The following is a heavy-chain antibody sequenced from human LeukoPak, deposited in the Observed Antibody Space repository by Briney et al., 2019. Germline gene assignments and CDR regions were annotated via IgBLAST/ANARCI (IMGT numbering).Heavy chain of an antibody. D-gene: IGHD3-3*01. CDR1: GGTFSSYA. Sequence: GASVKVSCKASGGTFSSYAISWVRQAPGQGLEWMGGIIPIFGTANYAQQFQGRVTITADESTSTAYMELSSLRSEDTAVYYRARAIRFLEWLWSLDYWGQGTLVTVSS. CDR2: IIPIFGTA. V-gene: IGHV1-69*13. J-gene: IGHJ4*02. CDR3: ARAIRFLEWLWSLDY.